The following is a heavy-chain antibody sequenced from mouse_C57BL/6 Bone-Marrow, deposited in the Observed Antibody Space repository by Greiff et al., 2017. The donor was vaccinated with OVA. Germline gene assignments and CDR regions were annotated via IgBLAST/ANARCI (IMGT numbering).Heavy chain of an antibody. CDR3: ARSGSPYWYFDV. CDR1: GFNIKDYY. V-gene: IGHV14-2*01. D-gene: IGHD3-1*01. Sequence: VQLQQSGAELVKPGASVKLSCTASGFNIKDYYMHWVKQRTEQGLEWIGRIDPEDGEPKYAPKFPGKATLTADTSSNTAYLQLSSLTSEDTAVYYCARSGSPYWYFDVWGTGTTVTVSS. CDR2: IDPEDGEP. J-gene: IGHJ1*03.